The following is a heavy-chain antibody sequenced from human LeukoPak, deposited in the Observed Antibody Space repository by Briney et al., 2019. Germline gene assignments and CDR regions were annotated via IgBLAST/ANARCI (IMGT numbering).Heavy chain of an antibody. D-gene: IGHD5-24*01. CDR2: ISSSSSYI. J-gene: IGHJ4*02. V-gene: IGHV3-21*04. CDR3: AKRNWLEY. Sequence: GGSLRLSCAASGFTFSSYSMNWVRQAPGKGLEWVSSISSSSSYIYYADSVKGRFTISRDNSKDTLYLQMNSLRAEDTAIYYCAKRNWLEYWGQGTLVTVFS. CDR1: GFTFSSYS.